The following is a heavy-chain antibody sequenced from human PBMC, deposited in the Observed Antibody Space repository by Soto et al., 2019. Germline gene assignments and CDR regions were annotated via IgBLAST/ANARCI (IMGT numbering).Heavy chain of an antibody. CDR3: ARARSRYCSSTSCYTPYYYYGVDV. V-gene: IGHV1-69*06. Sequence: GASVKVSCKASGGTFSSYAISWVRQAPGQGLEWMGGIIPIFGTANYAQKFQGRVTITADKSTSTAYMELSSLRSEDTAVYYCARARSRYCSSTSCYTPYYYYGVDVWGQGTTVTVSS. J-gene: IGHJ6*02. D-gene: IGHD2-2*02. CDR2: IIPIFGTA. CDR1: GGTFSSYA.